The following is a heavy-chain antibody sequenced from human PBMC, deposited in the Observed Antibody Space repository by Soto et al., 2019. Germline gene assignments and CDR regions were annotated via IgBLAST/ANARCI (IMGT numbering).Heavy chain of an antibody. V-gene: IGHV1-2*04. D-gene: IGHD6-13*01. Sequence: VKVSCKASRYTFTGYYLHWARQAPGQGLEWMGWINPNSGGTNYAQKFQGWVTMTRDTSISTAYMELSRLRSDDTAVYYCARGASRWYYFDYWGQGTLVTVSS. CDR1: RYTFTGYY. J-gene: IGHJ4*02. CDR2: INPNSGGT. CDR3: ARGASRWYYFDY.